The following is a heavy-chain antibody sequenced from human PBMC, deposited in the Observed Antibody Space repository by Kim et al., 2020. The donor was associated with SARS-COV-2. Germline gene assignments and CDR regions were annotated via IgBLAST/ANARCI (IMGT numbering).Heavy chain of an antibody. V-gene: IGHV3-30*18. CDR1: GFTFSSYG. CDR2: ISYDGSNK. D-gene: IGHD3-10*01. Sequence: GGSLRLSCAASGFTFSSYGMHWVRQAPGKGLEWVAVISYDGSNKYYADSVKGRFTISRDNSKNTLYLQMNSLRAEDTAVYYCAKDLYYYVSGSFPGGMDVWGQGTTVTVSS. J-gene: IGHJ6*02. CDR3: AKDLYYYVSGSFPGGMDV.